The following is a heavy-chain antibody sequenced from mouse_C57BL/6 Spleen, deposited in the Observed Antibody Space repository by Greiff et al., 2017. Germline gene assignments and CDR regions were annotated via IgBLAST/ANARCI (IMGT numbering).Heavy chain of an antibody. V-gene: IGHV5-4*01. CDR2: ISDGGSYT. CDR1: GFTFSSYA. J-gene: IGHJ2*01. CDR3: ARDPNPDYFDY. D-gene: IGHD4-1*01. Sequence: EVKLVESGGGLVKPGGSLKLSCAASGFTFSSYAMSWVRQTPEKRLEWVATISDGGSYTYYPDNVKGRFTISRDNAKNNLYLQMSHLKSEDTAMYYCARDPNPDYFDYWGQGTTLTVSS.